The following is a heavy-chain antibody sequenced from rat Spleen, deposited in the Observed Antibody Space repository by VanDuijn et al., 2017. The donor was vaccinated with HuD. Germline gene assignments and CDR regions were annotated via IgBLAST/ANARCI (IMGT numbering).Heavy chain of an antibody. CDR1: GFTFSNYD. V-gene: IGHV5-25*01. J-gene: IGHJ4*01. CDR2: ISPSGGST. Sequence: EVQLVESGGGLVQPGRSMKLSCAASGFTFSNYDMAWVRQAPTEGLEWVASISPSGGSTYYRDSVKGRFTISRDNAKSTLYLQMDSLRSEDTAIYYCTRGYVMDAWGQGASVTVSS. CDR3: TRGYVMDA.